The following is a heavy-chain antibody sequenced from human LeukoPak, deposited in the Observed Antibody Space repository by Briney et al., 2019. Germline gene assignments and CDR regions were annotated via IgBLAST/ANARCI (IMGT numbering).Heavy chain of an antibody. Sequence: GASVKVSCKASGYTFTGYYMHWVRQAPGQGLEWMGWINPNSGGTNYAQKFQGRVTMTRDTSMSTAFMELSGLRSDDTAVYYCARDRGAADAFDVWGQGTMVTVSS. CDR2: INPNSGGT. J-gene: IGHJ3*01. V-gene: IGHV1-2*02. D-gene: IGHD6-13*01. CDR3: ARDRGAADAFDV. CDR1: GYTFTGYY.